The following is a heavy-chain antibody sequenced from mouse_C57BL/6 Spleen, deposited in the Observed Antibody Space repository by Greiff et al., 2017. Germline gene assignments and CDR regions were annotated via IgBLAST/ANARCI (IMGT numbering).Heavy chain of an antibody. CDR2: IYPGDGDT. CDR3: ARFPITTVVATDAMDY. CDR1: GYAFSSSW. D-gene: IGHD1-1*01. J-gene: IGHJ4*01. V-gene: IGHV1-82*01. Sequence: QVQLQQSGPELVKPGASVKISCKASGYAFSSSWMNWVKQRPGKGLEWIGRIYPGDGDTNYNGKFKGKATLTADKSSSTAYMQLSSLTSEDSAVYFGARFPITTVVATDAMDYWGQGTSVTVSS.